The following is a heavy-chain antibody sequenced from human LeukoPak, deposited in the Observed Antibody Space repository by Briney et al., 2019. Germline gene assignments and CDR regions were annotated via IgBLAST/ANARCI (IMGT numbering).Heavy chain of an antibody. CDR1: GFTFSDYY. D-gene: IGHD1-26*01. CDR3: ARDIVGTP. V-gene: IGHV3-7*01. Sequence: GGSLRLSCAASGFTFSDYYMSWIRQAPGKGLEWVANIKQDGSEQYYVDSVKGRFTISRDNAKNFLYLQMNSLRIEDTAVYYCARDIVGTPWGQGILVTVSS. CDR2: IKQDGSEQ. J-gene: IGHJ4*02.